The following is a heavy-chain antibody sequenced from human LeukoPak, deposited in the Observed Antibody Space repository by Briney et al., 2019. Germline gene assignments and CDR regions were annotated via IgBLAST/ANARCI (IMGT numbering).Heavy chain of an antibody. Sequence: GGSLRLSCAASGFTFSSYGMHWVRQAPGKGLEWVAVIWYDGSNKYYADSLKGRFTISRDNSKNTLHLQMNSLRAEDTAVYYCARGGYYDSGGYFDWFDPWGQGTLVTVSS. CDR2: IWYDGSNK. D-gene: IGHD3-22*01. CDR3: ARGGYYDSGGYFDWFDP. V-gene: IGHV3-33*01. J-gene: IGHJ5*02. CDR1: GFTFSSYG.